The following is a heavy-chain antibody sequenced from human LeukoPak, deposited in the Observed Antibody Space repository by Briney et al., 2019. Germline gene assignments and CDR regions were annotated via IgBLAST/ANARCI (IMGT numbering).Heavy chain of an antibody. V-gene: IGHV4-30-2*01. CDR3: ARGGDCSSTSCYEMGAFDI. D-gene: IGHD2-2*01. J-gene: IGHJ3*02. CDR1: GGSISSGGYY. Sequence: PSETLSLTCTVSGGSISSGGYYWSWIRQPPGKGLEWIGYIYHSGSTYYNPSLKSRVTISVDRSKNQFSLKLSSVTAADTAVYYCARGGDCSSTSCYEMGAFDIWGQGTMVTVSS. CDR2: IYHSGST.